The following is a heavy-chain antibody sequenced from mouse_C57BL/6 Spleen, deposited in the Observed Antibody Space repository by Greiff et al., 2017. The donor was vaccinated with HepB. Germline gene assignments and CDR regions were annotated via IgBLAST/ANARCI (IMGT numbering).Heavy chain of an antibody. D-gene: IGHD3-2*02. J-gene: IGHJ3*01. Sequence: EVQLQQSGPELVKPGASVKIPCKASGYTFTDYNMDWVKQSHGKSLEWIGDINPNNGGTIYNQKFKGKATLTVDKSSSTAYMELRSLTSEDTAVYYCARSSVDSSGYVRFAYWGQGTLVTVSA. CDR2: INPNNGGT. CDR1: GYTFTDYN. CDR3: ARSSVDSSGYVRFAY. V-gene: IGHV1-18*01.